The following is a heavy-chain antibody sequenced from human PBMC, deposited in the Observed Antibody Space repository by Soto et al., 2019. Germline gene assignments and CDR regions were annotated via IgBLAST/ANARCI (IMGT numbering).Heavy chain of an antibody. CDR3: ARVSVVVVAATAYYGMDV. CDR2: IIPIFGTA. CDR1: GGTFISYA. Sequence: QVQLVQSGAEVKKPGSSVKVSCKASGGTFISYAISWVRQAPGQGLEWMGGIIPIFGTANYAQKFQGRVTITADESTSTAYMELSSLRSEDTAVYYCARVSVVVVAATAYYGMDVWGQGTTVTVSS. J-gene: IGHJ6*02. V-gene: IGHV1-69*12. D-gene: IGHD2-15*01.